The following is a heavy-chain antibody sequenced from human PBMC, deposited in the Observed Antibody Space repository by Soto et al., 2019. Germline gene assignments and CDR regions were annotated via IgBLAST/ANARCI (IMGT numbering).Heavy chain of an antibody. Sequence: QVQLLQSGTALQKPGSSLKVSCKASGGTFSIHGLACGRQVPGQGLEWVGGIMPTIDSATYDPKFQGRVKISADKSKCTAYMEMRSLRSEDTAVYYCATERSGQYFDYCGQGTRVTVSS. D-gene: IGHD6-25*01. CDR1: GGTFSIHG. V-gene: IGHV1-69*06. CDR3: ATERSGQYFDY. CDR2: IMPTIDSA. J-gene: IGHJ4*02.